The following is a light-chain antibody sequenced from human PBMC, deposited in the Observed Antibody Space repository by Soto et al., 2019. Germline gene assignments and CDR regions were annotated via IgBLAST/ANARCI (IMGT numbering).Light chain of an antibody. Sequence: QSVLTQPPSASGSPGQSVSISCTGTGSDVGGYDYVSWYQQRPDKAPKLIIYEVDKRPSGVPDRFSGSKSGNSAYLTVSGLQTEDDADYYCSSYAGRNYAVFGRGTQLTVL. CDR2: EVD. CDR3: SSYAGRNYAV. V-gene: IGLV2-8*01. CDR1: GSDVGGYDY. J-gene: IGLJ7*01.